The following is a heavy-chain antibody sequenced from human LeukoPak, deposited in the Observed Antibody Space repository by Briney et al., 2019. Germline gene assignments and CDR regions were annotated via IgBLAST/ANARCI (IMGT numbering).Heavy chain of an antibody. J-gene: IGHJ4*02. Sequence: ASVKVSCKASGYTFTSYYINWVRQATGQGLEWMGWMNPNSGNTGYAQKFQGRVTMTRNTSISTAYMELSSLRSEDTAVYYCARGIRSIFGVVTDHYWGQGTLVTVSS. V-gene: IGHV1-8*01. CDR1: GYTFTSYY. CDR2: MNPNSGNT. CDR3: ARGIRSIFGVVTDHY. D-gene: IGHD3-3*01.